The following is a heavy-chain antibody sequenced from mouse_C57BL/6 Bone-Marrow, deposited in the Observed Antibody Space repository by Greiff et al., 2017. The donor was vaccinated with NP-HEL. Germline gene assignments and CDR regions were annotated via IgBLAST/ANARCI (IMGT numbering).Heavy chain of an antibody. D-gene: IGHD4-1*01. CDR3: TTLTGFSMDY. Sequence: VQLQQSGAELVRPGASVKLSCTASGFNIKDDNMHWVKQRPEKSLEWIGWIDPENGDTEYASKFQGKATITADTSSNTAYLQLSILTSEDTAVYYCTTLTGFSMDYWGQGTSVTVSS. V-gene: IGHV14-4*01. J-gene: IGHJ4*01. CDR1: GFNIKDDN. CDR2: IDPENGDT.